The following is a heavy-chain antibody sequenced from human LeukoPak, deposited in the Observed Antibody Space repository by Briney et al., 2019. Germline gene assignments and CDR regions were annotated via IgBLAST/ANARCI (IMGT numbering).Heavy chain of an antibody. CDR2: ISYSGNT. V-gene: IGHV4-31*03. J-gene: IGHJ4*02. CDR3: VRDSDDYYWALDF. Sequence: SETLSLTCTVSRGSISSAGYFWTWIRQHPGQGLEWTGYISYSGNTNYNPALTSRVTMSLDTSKNQFSLQLNSVTPEDTAVYYCVRDSDDYYWALDFWGQGTPVTVSS. CDR1: RGSISSAGYF. D-gene: IGHD3-10*01.